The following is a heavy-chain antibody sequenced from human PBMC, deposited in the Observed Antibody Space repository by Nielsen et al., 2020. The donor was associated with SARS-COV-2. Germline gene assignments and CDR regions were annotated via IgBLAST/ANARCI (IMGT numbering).Heavy chain of an antibody. J-gene: IGHJ6*02. CDR2: INSDGSST. Sequence: GESLKISCAASGFTFSSYWMHWVRQAPGKGLVWVSRINSDGSSTSYADSVKGRFTISRDNAKNTLYLQMNSLRAEDTAVYYCARISRFQSYYYYGMDVWGQGTTVTVSS. D-gene: IGHD3-10*01. CDR3: ARISRFQSYYYYGMDV. CDR1: GFTFSSYW. V-gene: IGHV3-74*01.